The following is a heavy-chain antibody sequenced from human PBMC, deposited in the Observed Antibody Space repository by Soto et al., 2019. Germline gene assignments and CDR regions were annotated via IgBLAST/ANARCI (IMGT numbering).Heavy chain of an antibody. CDR1: GFTFSVYW. CDR2: IKEDGSEK. J-gene: IGHJ6*03. Sequence: PGGSLGLSCAASGFTFSVYWMTWVRQAPGKGLEWVATIKEDGSEKYYVDSVKGRFTVSRDNAKNSLYLQMNSLRAEDTAVYYCARYHWYYMAAWGKGTTVTVSS. CDR3: ARYHWYYMAA. V-gene: IGHV3-7*01. D-gene: IGHD2-2*01.